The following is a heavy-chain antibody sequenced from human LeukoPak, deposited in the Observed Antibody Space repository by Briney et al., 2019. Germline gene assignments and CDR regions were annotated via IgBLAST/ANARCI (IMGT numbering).Heavy chain of an antibody. V-gene: IGHV4-31*03. CDR1: GGSISSGGYY. D-gene: IGHD2-2*01. Sequence: SETLSLTCTVSGGSISSGGYYWSWIRQHPGKGLEWSGYIYYSGSTYYNPSLKSRVTISVDTSKNQFSLKLSSVTAADTAVYYCARGVVVPAVPLNWFDPWGQGTLVTVSS. CDR2: IYYSGST. CDR3: ARGVVVPAVPLNWFDP. J-gene: IGHJ5*02.